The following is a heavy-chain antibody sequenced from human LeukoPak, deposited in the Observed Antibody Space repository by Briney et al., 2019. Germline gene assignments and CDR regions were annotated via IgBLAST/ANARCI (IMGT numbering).Heavy chain of an antibody. Sequence: PSETLSLTCTVSGGSISSSSYYWGWIRQPPGKGLEWIGSIYYSGSTYYNPSLKSRVTISVDTSKNQFSLKLSSVTAADTAVYYCARHMWGYSYGFPNLPFDYWGQGTLVTVSS. CDR2: IYYSGST. CDR3: ARHMWGYSYGFPNLPFDY. D-gene: IGHD5-18*01. V-gene: IGHV4-39*07. CDR1: GGSISSSSYY. J-gene: IGHJ4*02.